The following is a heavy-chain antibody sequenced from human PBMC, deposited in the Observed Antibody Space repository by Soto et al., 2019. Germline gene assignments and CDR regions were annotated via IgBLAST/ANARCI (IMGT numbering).Heavy chain of an antibody. V-gene: IGHV3-33*01. D-gene: IGHD7-27*01. J-gene: IGHJ6*03. CDR3: ARGVGNYYYYMDV. Sequence: QVQLVESGGGVVQPGRSLRLSCVASGFTFSSYGMHWVRQAPGKGLEWVSVVWYDGSTQYYADSVKGRFTISRDNSKNTLYLQMNSLRVEDTAVYYCARGVGNYYYYMDVWGKGTTVTVSS. CDR1: GFTFSSYG. CDR2: VWYDGSTQ.